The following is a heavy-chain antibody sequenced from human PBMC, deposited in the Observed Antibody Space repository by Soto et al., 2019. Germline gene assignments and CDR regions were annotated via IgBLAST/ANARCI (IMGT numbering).Heavy chain of an antibody. CDR1: GYSFTSYW. D-gene: IGHD2-2*01. Sequence: PGESLKISCEGSGYSFTSYWSGWVRQMPGKGLEWMGIIYPGDSDTRYSPSFQGQVTISADKSISTAYLQWSSLKASDTAMYYCARPQGYCSSTSCYKDAFDIWGQGTMVTVSS. CDR2: IYPGDSDT. J-gene: IGHJ3*02. CDR3: ARPQGYCSSTSCYKDAFDI. V-gene: IGHV5-51*01.